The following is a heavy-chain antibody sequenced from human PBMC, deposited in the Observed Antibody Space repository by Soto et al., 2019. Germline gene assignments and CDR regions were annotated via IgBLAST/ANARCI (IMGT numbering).Heavy chain of an antibody. J-gene: IGHJ5*02. V-gene: IGHV4-39*01. CDR3: ARLGSSSWPPDNWFDP. CDR1: GVSISSSSYY. D-gene: IGHD6-13*01. Sequence: PSETLSLTCTVSGVSISSSSYYWGWIRQPPGKGLEWIGSIYYSGSTYYNPSLKSRVTISVDTSKNQFSLKLSSVTAADTAVYYCARLGSSSWPPDNWFDPWGQGTLVTVSS. CDR2: IYYSGST.